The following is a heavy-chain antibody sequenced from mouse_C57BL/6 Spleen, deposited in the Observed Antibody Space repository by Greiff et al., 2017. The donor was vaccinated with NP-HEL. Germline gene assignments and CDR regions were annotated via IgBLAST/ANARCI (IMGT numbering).Heavy chain of an antibody. CDR1: SYTFTSYW. CDR3: ARYLHAMDY. D-gene: IGHD2-1*01. V-gene: IGHV1-69*01. CDR2: IDPSDSYT. J-gene: IGHJ4*01. Sequence: QVQLQQPGAELVMPGASVKLSCKASSYTFTSYWMHWVKQRPGQGLEWIGEIDPSDSYTNYNQKFKGKSTLTVDKSSSTAYMQLSSLTSEDSAVYYCARYLHAMDYWGQGTSVTVSS.